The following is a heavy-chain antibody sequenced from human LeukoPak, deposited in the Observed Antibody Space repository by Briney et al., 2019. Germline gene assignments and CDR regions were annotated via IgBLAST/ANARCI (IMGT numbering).Heavy chain of an antibody. Sequence: GGSLRLSCAASGFTFSDFWMSWVRQAPGKGLEWLANIKQHGSETYYVDSVRGRFTISRDDAKKSLYLQMNSLRGEDTAVYYCANSNWSPFDKWGQGTLVTVSP. CDR3: ANSNWSPFDK. CDR1: GFTFSDFW. CDR2: IKQHGSET. J-gene: IGHJ4*02. V-gene: IGHV3-7*01. D-gene: IGHD1-20*01.